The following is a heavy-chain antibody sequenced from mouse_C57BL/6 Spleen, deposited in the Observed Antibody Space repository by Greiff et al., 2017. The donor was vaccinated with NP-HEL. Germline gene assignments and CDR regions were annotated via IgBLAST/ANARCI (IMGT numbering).Heavy chain of an antibody. D-gene: IGHD2-1*01. V-gene: IGHV1-15*01. CDR2: IDPETGGT. J-gene: IGHJ3*01. CDR3: TRGGNYGGFAD. Sequence: QVQLKESGAELVRPGASVTLSCKASGYTFTDYEMHWVKQTPVHGLEWIGAIDPETGGTAYNQKFKGKAILTADKSSSTAYMELRSLTSEDSAVYYCTRGGNYGGFADWGQGTLVTVSA. CDR1: GYTFTDYE.